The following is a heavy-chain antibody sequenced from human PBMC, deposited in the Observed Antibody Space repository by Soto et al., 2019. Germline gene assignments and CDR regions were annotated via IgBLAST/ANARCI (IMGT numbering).Heavy chain of an antibody. CDR3: ARTLYGDNVDY. CDR2: ISAYNGNT. V-gene: IGHV1-18*01. CDR1: GYTFTNFG. Sequence: ASVKVSCKTSGYTFTNFGLSWVRQAPGQGLEWMGWISAYNGNTNYAQKFQGRVTMTTNTSISTAYMELSSLRSEDTAVYYCARTLYGDNVDYWGQGTLVTVSS. J-gene: IGHJ4*02. D-gene: IGHD4-17*01.